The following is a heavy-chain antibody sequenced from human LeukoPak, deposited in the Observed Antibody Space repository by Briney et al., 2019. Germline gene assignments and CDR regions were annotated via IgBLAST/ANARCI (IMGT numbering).Heavy chain of an antibody. CDR3: ATDDVTTGTKTAPGY. V-gene: IGHV1-58*01. CDR1: GFTFTSSA. D-gene: IGHD1-1*01. CDR2: IVVGSGNT. J-gene: IGHJ4*02. Sequence: GASVKVSCKASGFTFTSSAVQWVRQARGQGLEWIGWIVVGSGNTNYAQKFQERVTINRDMSTSTAYMELSSLRSEDTAVYYCATDDVTTGTKTAPGYWGQGTLVTVSS.